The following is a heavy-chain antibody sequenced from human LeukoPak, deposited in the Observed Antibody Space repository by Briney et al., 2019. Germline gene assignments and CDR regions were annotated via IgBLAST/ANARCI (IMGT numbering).Heavy chain of an antibody. J-gene: IGHJ6*03. CDR2: FSGSGGST. CDR3: AKDGTGTTYYYYYYMDV. CDR1: GFTFCSYA. V-gene: IGHV3-23*01. Sequence: GGSLRISCAASGFTFCSYAMSWGRPGPGKGLEWGSAFSGSGGSTYYADSVKGRFTISRDKSKNTLYLQMNSLRAEDTAVYYCAKDGTGTTYYYYYYMDVWGKGTTVTISS. D-gene: IGHD1-1*01.